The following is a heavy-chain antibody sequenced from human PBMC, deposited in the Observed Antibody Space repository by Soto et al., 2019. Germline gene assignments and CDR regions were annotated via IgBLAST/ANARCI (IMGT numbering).Heavy chain of an antibody. CDR1: GYTFTSYA. J-gene: IGHJ4*02. CDR3: ASTFFWGTYYSPARFDV. Sequence: ASVKVSCKASGYTFTSYAMHWVRQAPGQRLEWMGWINAGNGNTKYSQKFQGRVTITRDTSASTAYMELSSLRSEDMAVYYCASTFFWGTYYSPARFDVWGQGSLVPVSS. V-gene: IGHV1-3*01. D-gene: IGHD1-26*01. CDR2: INAGNGNT.